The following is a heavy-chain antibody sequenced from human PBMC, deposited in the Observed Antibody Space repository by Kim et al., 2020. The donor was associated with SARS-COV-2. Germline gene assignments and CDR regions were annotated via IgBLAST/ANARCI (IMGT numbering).Heavy chain of an antibody. CDR3: ARGMFRNGFDV. CDR2: LTREDSTT. CDR1: VFTFSNSW. J-gene: IGHJ6*02. Sequence: GGSLRLSCAASVFTFSNSWGKWCRHAPLKVLVWVSRLTREDSTTTSADSVKGRFTLSRDNAENTLFLQMNSLRAEDTAVYYCARGMFRNGFDVWGQGTTGTVSS. D-gene: IGHD3-10*02. V-gene: IGHV3-74*01.